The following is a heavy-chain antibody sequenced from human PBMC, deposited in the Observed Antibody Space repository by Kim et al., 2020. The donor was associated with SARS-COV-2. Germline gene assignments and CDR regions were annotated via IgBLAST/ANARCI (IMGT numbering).Heavy chain of an antibody. J-gene: IGHJ6*03. CDR2: INPSGGST. V-gene: IGHV1-46*01. CDR1: GYTFTSYY. Sequence: ASVKVSCKASGYTFTSYYMHWVRQAPGQGLEWMGIINPSGGSTSYAQKFQGRVTMTRDTSTSTVYMELSSLRSEDTAVYYCARGSVGYYYYYYMDVWGKGTTVTVSS. CDR3: ARGSVGYYYYYYMDV. D-gene: IGHD3-10*01.